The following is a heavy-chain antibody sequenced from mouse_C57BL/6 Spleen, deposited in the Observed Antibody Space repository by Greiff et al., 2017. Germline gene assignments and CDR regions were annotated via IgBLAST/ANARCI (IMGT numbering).Heavy chain of an antibody. CDR3: ARSTTVVDYWYFDV. Sequence: EVKLVESGGDLVKPGGSLKLSCAASGFTFSSYGMSWVRQTPDKRLEWVATISSGGSYTYYPDSVKGRFTISRDNAKNTLYLQMSSLKSEDTAMYYCARSTTVVDYWYFDVWGTGTTVTVSS. D-gene: IGHD1-1*01. CDR1: GFTFSSYG. J-gene: IGHJ1*03. V-gene: IGHV5-6*02. CDR2: ISSGGSYT.